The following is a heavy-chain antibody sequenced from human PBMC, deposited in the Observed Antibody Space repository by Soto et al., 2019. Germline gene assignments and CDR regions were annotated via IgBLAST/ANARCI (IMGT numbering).Heavy chain of an antibody. J-gene: IGHJ6*02. CDR1: GFTFSSYW. CDR2: INSDGSSK. Sequence: GGSLRLSCAASGFTFSSYWMHWVRQAPGKGLEWVSRINSDGSSKSYADSVKGRFTISRDNAKNTLYLQMNSLRAEYTAVYYFARAPSPRCFARSGYYYCMDVWGQGTTVTVSS. CDR3: ARAPSPRCFARSGYYYCMDV. V-gene: IGHV3-74*01. D-gene: IGHD2-8*01.